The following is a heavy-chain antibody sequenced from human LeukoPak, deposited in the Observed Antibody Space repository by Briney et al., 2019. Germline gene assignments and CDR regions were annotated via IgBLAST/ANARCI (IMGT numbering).Heavy chain of an antibody. CDR3: ARYNGYDWGYLDY. CDR1: GYMYMSYD. CDR2: ISPDNGYT. Sequence: ASVKVSCKASGYMYMSYDIIWVRQAPGQGLECMGWISPDNGYTNSAHKIQGRVTITADTSTSTAYMELRSLRSDHTAVYYCARYNGYDWGYLDYWGQGTLVTVFS. V-gene: IGHV1-18*01. J-gene: IGHJ4*02. D-gene: IGHD3-16*01.